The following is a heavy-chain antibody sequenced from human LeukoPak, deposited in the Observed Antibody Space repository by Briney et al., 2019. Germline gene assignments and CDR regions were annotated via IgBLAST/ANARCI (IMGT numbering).Heavy chain of an antibody. CDR3: ARGYSGSYRIDY. V-gene: IGHV3-74*01. CDR1: GFTFSNYW. CDR2: INPDGTTT. Sequence: GGSLRLSCAASGFTFSNYWVHWVRKAPGMGLVWVSRINPDGTTTSYADSVKGRFTISRDNAKNTLYLQMNSLRAEGTAVYYCARGYSGSYRIDYWGQGTLVTVSS. J-gene: IGHJ4*02. D-gene: IGHD1-26*01.